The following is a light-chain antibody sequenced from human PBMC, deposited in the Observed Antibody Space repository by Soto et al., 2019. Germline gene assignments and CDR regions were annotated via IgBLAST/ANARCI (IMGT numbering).Light chain of an antibody. CDR3: CSYAGDDSLV. J-gene: IGLJ2*01. V-gene: IGLV2-23*01. Sequence: QSALTQPASVSGSPGQSITISCTGTSSNVGGSNPVSWYQQHPGKAPKLIIYEGDERPSGVSHRFSGSKSGNTASLTISGLQAEDEADYHCCSYAGDDSLVFGGGTKVTVL. CDR1: SSNVGGSNP. CDR2: EGD.